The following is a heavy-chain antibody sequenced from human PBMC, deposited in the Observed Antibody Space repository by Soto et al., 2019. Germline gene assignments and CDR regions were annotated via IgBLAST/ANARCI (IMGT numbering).Heavy chain of an antibody. CDR2: ISGSGGST. CDR3: AKGGGYGPPRNNWFDP. V-gene: IGHV3-23*01. D-gene: IGHD5-12*01. J-gene: IGHJ5*02. CDR1: GFTFSSYA. Sequence: PXXSLRLSCAASGFTFSSYAMRWVPQAPGKGLEWVSAISGSGGSTYYADSVKGRFTISRDNSKNTLYLQMNSLRAEDTAVYYCAKGGGYGPPRNNWFDPWGQGTLVTVSS.